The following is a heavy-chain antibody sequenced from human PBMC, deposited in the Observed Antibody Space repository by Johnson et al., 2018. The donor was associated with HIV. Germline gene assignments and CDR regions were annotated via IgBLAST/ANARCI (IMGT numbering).Heavy chain of an antibody. CDR2: IKQDGSEK. CDR1: GFTFSSYW. CDR3: ARDSGDYDYYDSSGYHTDIFDI. D-gene: IGHD3-22*01. J-gene: IGHJ3*02. Sequence: VQLVESGGGLVQPGGSLRLSCAASGFTFSSYWMSWVRQAPGKGLEWVANIKQDGSEKYYVDSVKGRFNISRDNSKNTVYLHFNSLRTEDTAVYYCARDSGDYDYYDSSGYHTDIFDIWGQGTMVTVSS. V-gene: IGHV3-7*01.